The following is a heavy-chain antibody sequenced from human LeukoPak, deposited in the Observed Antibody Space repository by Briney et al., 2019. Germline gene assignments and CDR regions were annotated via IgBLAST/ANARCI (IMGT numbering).Heavy chain of an antibody. Sequence: SETLSLTCTVSGGSISSYYWSWIRQPAGKGLEWIGRIYTSGSTNYNPSLKSRVTMSVDTSKNQFSLKLSSVTAADTAVYYCARDTYYYGSGRYYMDVWGKGTTVTVSS. V-gene: IGHV4-4*07. D-gene: IGHD3-10*01. CDR3: ARDTYYYGSGRYYMDV. CDR2: IYTSGST. CDR1: GGSISSYY. J-gene: IGHJ6*03.